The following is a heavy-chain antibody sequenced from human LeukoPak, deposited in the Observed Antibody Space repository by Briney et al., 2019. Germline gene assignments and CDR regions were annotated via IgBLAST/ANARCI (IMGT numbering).Heavy chain of an antibody. J-gene: IGHJ4*02. D-gene: IGHD1-26*01. CDR1: GFNFTTYA. V-gene: IGHV3-23*01. Sequence: GGSLRLSCAASGFNFTTYAMSWVRQAPGKGLEWVSVISGSGTITYYADSVEGRFTISRDNSKNTLFLQMNSLRVEDTAVYYCAKFRSTSGSSPLDYWGQGTLVTVSS. CDR2: ISGSGTIT. CDR3: AKFRSTSGSSPLDY.